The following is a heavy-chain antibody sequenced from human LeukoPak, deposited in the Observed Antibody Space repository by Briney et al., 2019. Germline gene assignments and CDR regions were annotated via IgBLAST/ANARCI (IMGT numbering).Heavy chain of an antibody. CDR3: AKGYNYGPFDY. V-gene: IGHV4-31*11. CDR2: IYYSGNT. J-gene: IGHJ4*02. D-gene: IGHD5-18*01. Sequence: SETLSLTCAVYGGSFSGYYWSWIRQHPGKGLEWIGYIYYSGNTYYNPSLKSRVTMSVDTSKNQFSLKLSSVTAADTAVYYCAKGYNYGPFDYWGQGTLVTVSS. CDR1: GGSFSGYY.